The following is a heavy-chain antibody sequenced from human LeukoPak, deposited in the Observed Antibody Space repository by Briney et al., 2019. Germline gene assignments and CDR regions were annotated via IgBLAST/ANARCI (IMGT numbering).Heavy chain of an antibody. CDR3: ARAWGAAAAPGY. CDR2: ISSNGGST. J-gene: IGHJ4*02. Sequence: GGSLRLSCAASGFTFSSDAMHWVRQAPGKGLEYVSAISSNGGSTYYANSVKGRFTISRDNSKNTLYLQMGSLRAEDMAVYYCARAWGAAAAPGYWGQGTLVTVSS. CDR1: GFTFSSDA. D-gene: IGHD6-13*01. V-gene: IGHV3-64*01.